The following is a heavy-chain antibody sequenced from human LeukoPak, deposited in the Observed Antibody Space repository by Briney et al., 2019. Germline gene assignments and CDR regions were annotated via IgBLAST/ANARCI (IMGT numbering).Heavy chain of an antibody. Sequence: SETLSLTCTVSGGSVSSGSYYWSWIRQPPGKGLEWIGYIYYSGSTNYNPSLKSRVTISVDTSKNQFSLQLSSVTAADTAVYYCARVGGGPYYDILTGFDYWGQGTLVTVSS. CDR2: IYYSGST. V-gene: IGHV4-61*01. CDR1: GGSVSSGSYY. CDR3: ARVGGGPYYDILTGFDY. D-gene: IGHD3-9*01. J-gene: IGHJ4*02.